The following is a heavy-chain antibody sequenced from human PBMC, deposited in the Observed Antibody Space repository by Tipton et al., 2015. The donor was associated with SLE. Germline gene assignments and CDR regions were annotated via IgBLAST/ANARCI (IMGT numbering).Heavy chain of an antibody. CDR1: AGTPSNYA. CDR3: ARDGGPGGTFDI. Sequence: VQLVQSGAEVKKPGSSVKVSCKTSAGTPSNYAVSWVRLAPGQGLEWMGGTIPIFGTATYARQFQGRVTITTDESTSTAYMELSSLTSEDTAVYYCARDGGPGGTFDIWGQGTMVTVSS. D-gene: IGHD3-16*01. CDR2: TIPIFGTA. J-gene: IGHJ3*02. V-gene: IGHV1-69*01.